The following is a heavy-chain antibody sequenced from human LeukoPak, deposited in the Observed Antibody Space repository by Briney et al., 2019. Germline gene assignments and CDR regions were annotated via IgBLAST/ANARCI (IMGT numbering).Heavy chain of an antibody. D-gene: IGHD5-18*01. CDR1: GGTFSSYA. J-gene: IGHJ6*02. Sequence: SVKVSCKASGGTFSSYAISWVRQAPGQGLEWVGGIIPIFGTANYAQKFQGRVTITADESTSTAYMELSSLRSEDTAVYYCARGGYSYGYWDYGMDVWGQGTTVTVSS. CDR3: ARGGYSYGYWDYGMDV. CDR2: IIPIFGTA. V-gene: IGHV1-69*13.